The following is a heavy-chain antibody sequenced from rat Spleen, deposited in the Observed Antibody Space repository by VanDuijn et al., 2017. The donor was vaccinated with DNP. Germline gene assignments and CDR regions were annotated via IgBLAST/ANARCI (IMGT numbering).Heavy chain of an antibody. CDR2: ISPNGDRT. CDR1: GFTFSNYD. J-gene: IGHJ4*01. V-gene: IGHV5S23*01. Sequence: EVQLVESGENLVRPGRSLKLSCVVSGFTFSNYDMAWVRQAPTKGLEWVELISPNGDRTYDRDSVKGRFTVSRNNAENALHLQMDSLRSEDTATYYCTRPRGSYGGYRMDVWGQGTSVTVSS. CDR3: TRPRGSYGGYRMDV. D-gene: IGHD1-11*01.